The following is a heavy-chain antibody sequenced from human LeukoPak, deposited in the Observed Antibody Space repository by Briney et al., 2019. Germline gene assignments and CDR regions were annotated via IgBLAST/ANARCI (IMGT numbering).Heavy chain of an antibody. CDR1: DGSISNYY. V-gene: IGHV4-59*08. J-gene: IGHJ3*02. D-gene: IGHD2-8*01. Sequence: SETLSLTCTLSDGSISNYYWSWIRQPPGKGLQWIGYIYYTGITNYNPSLKSRVSISIDTSKNQFSLKLSSVTAADTAVYYCARTKMLLVVSDGFDIWGPGTMVAVSS. CDR3: ARTKMLLVVSDGFDI. CDR2: IYYTGIT.